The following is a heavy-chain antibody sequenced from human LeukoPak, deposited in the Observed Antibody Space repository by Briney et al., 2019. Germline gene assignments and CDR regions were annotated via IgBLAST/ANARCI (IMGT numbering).Heavy chain of an antibody. CDR1: GGSFSGYC. J-gene: IGHJ4*02. Sequence: SETLSLTCAVYGGSFSGYCWNWLRQPPGKGLEWIGNIYSSGSTYYNASLQSRVTISIDTSKNQFSLRLSSVTAADTAMYYCVKSGGYGLIDYWGQGTRVTVSS. V-gene: IGHV4-34*01. CDR3: VKSGGYGLIDY. D-gene: IGHD1-26*01. CDR2: IYSSGST.